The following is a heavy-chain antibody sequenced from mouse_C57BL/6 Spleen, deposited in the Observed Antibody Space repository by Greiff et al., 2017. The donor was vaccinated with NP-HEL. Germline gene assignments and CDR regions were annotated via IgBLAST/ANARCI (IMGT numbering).Heavy chain of an antibody. CDR3: ARRTGTAGLLFDY. CDR2: IDPSDSYT. CDR1: GYTFTSYW. Sequence: QVQLQQPGAELVMPGASVKLSCKASGYTFTSYWMHWVKQRPGQGLEWIGEIDPSDSYTNYNQKFKGKSTLTVDKSSSTAYMQLSSLTSGDSAVYYCARRTGTAGLLFDYWGQGTTLTVSS. D-gene: IGHD4-1*01. V-gene: IGHV1-69*01. J-gene: IGHJ2*01.